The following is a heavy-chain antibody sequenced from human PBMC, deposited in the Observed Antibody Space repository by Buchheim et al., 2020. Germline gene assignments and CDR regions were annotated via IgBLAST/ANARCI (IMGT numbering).Heavy chain of an antibody. V-gene: IGHV4-34*02. Sequence: QVHLQQWGAGLLKPSETLSLMCAVYGGSFRGSYWSWVRQAPGRGLEWIAEVGYNGITTYNPSFKSRVTIFADTPKNQFSLNLTSVTAADTATYFCARGPYYGEHWYSGGIDSWGQGTL. D-gene: IGHD3-16*01. J-gene: IGHJ5*01. CDR2: VGYNGIT. CDR1: GGSFRGSY. CDR3: ARGPYYGEHWYSGGIDS.